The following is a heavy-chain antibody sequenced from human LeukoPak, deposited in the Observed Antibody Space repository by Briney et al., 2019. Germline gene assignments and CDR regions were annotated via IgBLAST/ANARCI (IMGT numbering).Heavy chain of an antibody. D-gene: IGHD3-10*01. CDR1: GGSISSSNW. CDR3: ARGMVRGVRSAFDI. Sequence: PSETLSLTCAVSGGSISSSNWWSWVRQPPGKGLEWIGEIYHSGSTNYNPSLKSRVTISVDKSKNQFSLKLSSVTAADTAVYYCARGMVRGVRSAFDIWGQGTMVTVSS. V-gene: IGHV4-4*02. CDR2: IYHSGST. J-gene: IGHJ3*02.